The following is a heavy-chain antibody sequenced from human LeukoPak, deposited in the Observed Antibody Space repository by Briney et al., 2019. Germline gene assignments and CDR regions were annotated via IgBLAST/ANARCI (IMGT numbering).Heavy chain of an antibody. D-gene: IGHD3-3*01. CDR2: FYYSGAT. CDR3: QSRFLEWLLDY. V-gene: IGHV4-39*01. CDR1: GGSVSSSSYY. Sequence: PSETLSLTCTVSGGSVSSSSYYWGWIRQSPGKGLEWIGSFYYSGATYHNPPLKSRVAMTIDTSKNQFSLRLDSVTAADTAVYYCQSRFLEWLLDYWGQGTLVTVSS. J-gene: IGHJ4*02.